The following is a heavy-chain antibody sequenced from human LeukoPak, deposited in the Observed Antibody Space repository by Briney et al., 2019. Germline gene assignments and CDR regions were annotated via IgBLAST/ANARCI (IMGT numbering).Heavy chain of an antibody. CDR2: IYYSGST. CDR3: ARARHAYHYYYYMDV. J-gene: IGHJ6*03. Sequence: SGTLSLTCAVSGGSISSSNWWSWVRPPPGKGLEWIGYIYYSGSTNYNPSLKSRVTISVDTSKNQFSLKLSSVTAADTAVYYCARARHAYHYYYYMDVWGKGTTVTISS. CDR1: GGSISSSNW. V-gene: IGHV4-4*02.